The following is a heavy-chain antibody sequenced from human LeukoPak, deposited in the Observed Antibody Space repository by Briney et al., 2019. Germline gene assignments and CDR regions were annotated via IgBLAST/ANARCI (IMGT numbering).Heavy chain of an antibody. V-gene: IGHV1-69*05. Sequence: SVKVSCKASGGTFSSYAISWVRQAPGQGLEWMGGTIPIFGTANYAQKFQGRVTITTDESTSTAYMELSSLRSEDTAVYYCARAGEGATSSYYYYYMDVWGKGTTVTVSS. J-gene: IGHJ6*03. CDR1: GGTFSSYA. CDR2: TIPIFGTA. CDR3: ARAGEGATSSYYYYYMDV. D-gene: IGHD1-26*01.